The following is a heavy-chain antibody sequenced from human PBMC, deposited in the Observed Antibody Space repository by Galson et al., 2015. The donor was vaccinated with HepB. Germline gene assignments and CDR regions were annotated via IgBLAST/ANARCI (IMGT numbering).Heavy chain of an antibody. V-gene: IGHV1-3*01. CDR1: GYTFTSYA. Sequence: SVKVSCKASGYTFTSYAMHWVRQAPGQRLEWMGWINAGNGNTKYSQKFQGRVTITRDTSASTAYMELSSLRSEDTAVYYCASVPLYGSGSYYNPPYYYGMDVWGQGTTVTVSS. D-gene: IGHD3-10*01. CDR3: ASVPLYGSGSYYNPPYYYGMDV. CDR2: INAGNGNT. J-gene: IGHJ6*02.